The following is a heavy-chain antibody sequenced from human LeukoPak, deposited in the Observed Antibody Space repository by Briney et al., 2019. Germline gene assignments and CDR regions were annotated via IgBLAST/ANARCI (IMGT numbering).Heavy chain of an antibody. CDR1: GYTFTGYY. J-gene: IGHJ6*03. CDR3: ARAHCSSTSCYGWYYYYYMDV. Sequence: ASVKVSCKASGYTFTGYYMHWVRQAPGQGREWMGWINPNSGGTNYAQKFQGRVTMTRDTSISTAYMELSRLRSDGTAVYYCARAHCSSTSCYGWYYYYYMDVWGKGTTVTVSS. D-gene: IGHD2-2*01. CDR2: INPNSGGT. V-gene: IGHV1-2*02.